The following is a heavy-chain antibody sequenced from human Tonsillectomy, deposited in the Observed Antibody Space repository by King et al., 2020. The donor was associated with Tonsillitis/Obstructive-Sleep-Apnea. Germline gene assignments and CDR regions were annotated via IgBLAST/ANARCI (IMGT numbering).Heavy chain of an antibody. CDR3: ASPEDIVVVPAATNNWFDP. D-gene: IGHD2-2*01. V-gene: IGHV3-30*01. Sequence: VQLVESGGGVVQPGRSLRLSCAASGFTFSSYAMHWVRQAPGKGLEWVAVISYDGSNKYYADSVKGRFTISRDNSKNTLYLQMNSLRAEDTDVYYCASPEDIVVVPAATNNWFDPWGQGPLVTVSS. J-gene: IGHJ5*02. CDR2: ISYDGSNK. CDR1: GFTFSSYA.